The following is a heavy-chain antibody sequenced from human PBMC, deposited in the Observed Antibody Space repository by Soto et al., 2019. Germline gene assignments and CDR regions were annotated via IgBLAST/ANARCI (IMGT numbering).Heavy chain of an antibody. CDR2: IWYDGSNK. CDR1: GFTFSSYG. J-gene: IGHJ4*02. CDR3: ARSLKRSGCQALDY. D-gene: IGHD6-19*01. V-gene: IGHV3-33*01. Sequence: QVQLVESGGGVVQPGRSLRLSCAASGFTFSSYGMHWVRQAPGKGLEWVAVIWYDGSNKYYADSVKGRFTISRDNSKNALYLQMNSLRAEDTAVYYCARSLKRSGCQALDYWGQGTLVTVSS.